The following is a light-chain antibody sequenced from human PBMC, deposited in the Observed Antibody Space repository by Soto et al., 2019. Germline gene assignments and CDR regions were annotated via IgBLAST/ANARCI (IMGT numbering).Light chain of an antibody. Sequence: QSALTQPASLSGSPGQSITISCTGTSSDVGSYNLVSWYQQHPGKAPKLMIYEGSKRPSGVSNRFSGAKSGNTASLTISGLQAEDEGDYYCCSYAGSSTSVVFGGGTKLTVL. J-gene: IGLJ2*01. CDR3: CSYAGSSTSVV. V-gene: IGLV2-23*01. CDR1: SSDVGSYNL. CDR2: EGS.